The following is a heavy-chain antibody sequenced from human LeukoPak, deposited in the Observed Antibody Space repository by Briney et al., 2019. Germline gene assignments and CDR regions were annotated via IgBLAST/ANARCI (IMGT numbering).Heavy chain of an antibody. CDR2: IYWNDDK. J-gene: IGHJ4*02. D-gene: IGHD3-10*01. Sequence: SGPTLVKHTQTLTLTCTFSGFSLSTSGVGVGWIRQPPGKALEWLALIYWNDDKRYSPSLKSRLTITKDTSKNQVVLTMTNMDPVDTATYYCATHYSLSLFDYWGQGTLVTVSS. V-gene: IGHV2-5*01. CDR3: ATHYSLSLFDY. CDR1: GFSLSTSGVG.